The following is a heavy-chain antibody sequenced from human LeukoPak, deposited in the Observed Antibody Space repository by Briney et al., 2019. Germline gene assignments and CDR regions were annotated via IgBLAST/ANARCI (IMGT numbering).Heavy chain of an antibody. J-gene: IGHJ5*02. CDR2: ISYSGST. CDR1: GGSISNYY. CDR3: ARDPTTYCSSTSCSGGHNWFDP. V-gene: IGHV4-59*01. D-gene: IGHD2-2*01. Sequence: SETLSLTCTVSGGSISNYYWSWIRQPPGKGLEWIGYISYSGSTNYNPSLRSRVTISVDTSKNQFSLKLSSVTAADTAVYYCARDPTTYCSSTSCSGGHNWFDPWGQGTLVTVSS.